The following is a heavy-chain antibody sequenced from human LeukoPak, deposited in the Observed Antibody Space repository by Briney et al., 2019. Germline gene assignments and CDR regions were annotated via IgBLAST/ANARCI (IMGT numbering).Heavy chain of an antibody. CDR3: AKTSGYSSDWYSRRYYYYYGMDV. D-gene: IGHD6-19*01. CDR1: GGSFSGYY. J-gene: IGHJ6*02. CDR2: INHSGST. V-gene: IGHV4-34*01. Sequence: SETLSLTCAVYGGSFSGYYWSWIRQPPGKGLEWIGEINHSGSTNYNPSLKSRVTISVDTSKNQFSLKLSSVTAADTAVYYCAKTSGYSSDWYSRRYYYYYGMDVWGQGTTVTVSS.